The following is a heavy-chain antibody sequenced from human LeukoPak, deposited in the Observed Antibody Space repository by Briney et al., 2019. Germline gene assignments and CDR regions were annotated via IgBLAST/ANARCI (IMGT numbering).Heavy chain of an antibody. J-gene: IGHJ4*02. CDR3: AKGYCSGGSCYDQRAIFDY. CDR1: GFTFSSYG. D-gene: IGHD2-15*01. V-gene: IGHV3-30*18. Sequence: PGRSLRLSCAASGFTFSSYGMHWVRQAPGKGLEWVAVISYDGSNKYYADSVKGRFTISRDNSKNTLYLQMNSLRAEDTAVYYCAKGYCSGGSCYDQRAIFDYWGQGTLVTVSS. CDR2: ISYDGSNK.